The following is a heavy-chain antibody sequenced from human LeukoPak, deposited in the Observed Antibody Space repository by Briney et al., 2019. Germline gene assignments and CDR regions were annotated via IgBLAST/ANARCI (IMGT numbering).Heavy chain of an antibody. CDR2: IWYDGSNK. CDR1: GFTFSSYG. V-gene: IGHV3-33*01. D-gene: IGHD2-2*01. CDR3: ARADYQLLSPSYNWFDP. J-gene: IGHJ5*02. Sequence: GGSLRLSCAASGFTFSSYGMHWVRQAPGKGLEWVAVIWYDGSNKYYADSVKGRFTISRDNSKNTLYLQMNSQRAEDTAVYYCARADYQLLSPSYNWFDPWGQGTLVTVSS.